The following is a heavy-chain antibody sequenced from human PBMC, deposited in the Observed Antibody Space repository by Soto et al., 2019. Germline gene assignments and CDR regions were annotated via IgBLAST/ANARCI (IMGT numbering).Heavy chain of an antibody. CDR3: ARDQLLRYYYYGMDV. V-gene: IGHV1-8*01. J-gene: IGHJ6*02. CDR2: MNPNSGNT. D-gene: IGHD2-2*01. Sequence: SVKVSFKASGYTFTSYDINLVRHATGQGLEWMGWMNPNSGNTGYAQKFQGRVTMTRNTSISTAYMELSSLRSEDTAVYYCARDQLLRYYYYGMDVWGQGTTVTVSS. CDR1: GYTFTSYD.